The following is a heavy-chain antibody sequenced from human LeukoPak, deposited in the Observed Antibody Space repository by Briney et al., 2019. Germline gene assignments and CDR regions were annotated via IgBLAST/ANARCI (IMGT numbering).Heavy chain of an antibody. J-gene: IGHJ3*02. Sequence: SETLSLTCTVSGGSISSYYWSWIRQPPGKGLEWTGYIYYSGSTNYNPFLKSRVTISVDTSKNQFSLKLSSVTAADTAVYYCARDRPIVGATDAFDIWGQGTMVTVSS. CDR3: ARDRPIVGATDAFDI. D-gene: IGHD1-26*01. V-gene: IGHV4-59*01. CDR1: GGSISSYY. CDR2: IYYSGST.